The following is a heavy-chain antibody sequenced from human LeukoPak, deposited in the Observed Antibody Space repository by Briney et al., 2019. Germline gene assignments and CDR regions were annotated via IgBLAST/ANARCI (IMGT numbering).Heavy chain of an antibody. CDR2: IFSSGST. CDR1: GGSISSYY. J-gene: IGHJ4*02. D-gene: IGHD2-21*02. CDR3: ARCMRGGDCTTFGF. V-gene: IGHV4-59*01. Sequence: PSETLSLTCTVSGGSISSYYWSWIRQTPGRGLEWIGYIFSSGSTNYNPSLKSRVTISVDTSKNQFSLKLSSVTAADTAVYYCARCMRGGDCTTFGFWGQGTLVTVSS.